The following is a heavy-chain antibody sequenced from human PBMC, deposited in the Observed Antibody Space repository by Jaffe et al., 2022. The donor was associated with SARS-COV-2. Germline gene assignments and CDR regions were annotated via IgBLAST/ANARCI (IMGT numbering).Heavy chain of an antibody. J-gene: IGHJ6*02. CDR3: AGGVAAPWGSHPYYYGMDV. V-gene: IGHV4-59*01. CDR2: IYYSGST. D-gene: IGHD2-15*01. CDR1: GGSISSYY. Sequence: QVQLQESGPGLVKPSETLSLTCTVSGGSISSYYWSWIRQPPGKGLEWIGYIYYSGSTNYNPSLKSRVTISVDTSKNQFSLKLSSVTAADTAVYYCAGGVAAPWGSHPYYYGMDVWGQGTTVTVSS.